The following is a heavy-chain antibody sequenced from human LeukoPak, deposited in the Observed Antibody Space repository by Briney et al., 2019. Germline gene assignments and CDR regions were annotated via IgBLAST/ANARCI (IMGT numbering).Heavy chain of an antibody. CDR1: GFSFSSYV. V-gene: IGHV3-9*01. D-gene: IGHD6-19*01. CDR3: AKGKKMTVAGLFDY. J-gene: IGHJ4*02. CDR2: ISWNSGGI. Sequence: PGGSLRLSCATSGFSFSSYVMTWVRQAPGKGLEWVSGISWNSGGIGYADSVKGRFTISRDNAKNSLYLQMNSLRADDTALYYCAKGKKMTVAGLFDYWGQGTLVTVSS.